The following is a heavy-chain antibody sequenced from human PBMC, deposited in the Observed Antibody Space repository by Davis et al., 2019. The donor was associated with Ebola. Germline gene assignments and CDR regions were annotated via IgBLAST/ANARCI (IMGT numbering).Heavy chain of an antibody. D-gene: IGHD3-16*02. V-gene: IGHV3-48*02. CDR3: AYQGVICY. Sequence: GESLKISCAASGFTFSNAWMNWVRQAPGKGLEWVSYISSSSSTIYYADSVKGRFTISRDNAKNSLYLQMNSLRDEDTAVYYCAYQGVICYWGQGTLVTVSS. CDR1: GFTFSNAW. CDR2: ISSSSSTI. J-gene: IGHJ4*02.